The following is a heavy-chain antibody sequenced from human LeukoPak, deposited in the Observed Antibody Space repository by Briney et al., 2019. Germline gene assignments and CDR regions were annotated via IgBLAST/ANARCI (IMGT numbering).Heavy chain of an antibody. D-gene: IGHD5-24*01. CDR3: ASGREGYNTAFGY. CDR2: ISGSGNSP. J-gene: IGHJ4*02. CDR1: GFTFSSYE. Sequence: PGGSLRLSCVASGFTFSSYEMNWVRQAPGSGLESAPSISGSGNSPYYADFVKGRFTISRDNSKSTLYLQMNSLRAEDTAVYYCASGREGYNTAFGYWGQGTLVTVSS. V-gene: IGHV3-23*01.